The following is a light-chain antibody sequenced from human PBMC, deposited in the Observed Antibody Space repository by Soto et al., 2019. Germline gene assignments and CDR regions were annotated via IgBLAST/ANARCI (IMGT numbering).Light chain of an antibody. CDR2: DAS. CDR1: QTISAW. V-gene: IGKV1-5*01. Sequence: DIQMTQSPSTLSAYVGDRVTITCRASQTISAWLAWYQQKPGKAPNLLIYDASTLKSGVPSRFSGSGSGTEFTLTISSLQPDDFATYYCQHYNAFSWAFGQGTKV. CDR3: QHYNAFSWA. J-gene: IGKJ1*01.